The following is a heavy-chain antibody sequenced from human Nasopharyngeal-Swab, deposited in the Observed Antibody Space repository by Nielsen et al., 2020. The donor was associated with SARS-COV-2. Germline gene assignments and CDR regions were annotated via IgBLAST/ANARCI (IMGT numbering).Heavy chain of an antibody. Sequence: SQTLSLTCAVYGGSFSADYWGWIRQPPGRGLEWIGEINHSGSTNYNPSLKSRVTISVDPSKNQFSLRLSSVTAADTAVYYCARGLSGIVPSTILGLGPYYYYYYMDVWGKGTTVTVSS. CDR3: ARGLSGIVPSTILGLGPYYYYYYMDV. V-gene: IGHV4-34*01. J-gene: IGHJ6*03. CDR1: GGSFSADY. CDR2: INHSGST. D-gene: IGHD1-26*01.